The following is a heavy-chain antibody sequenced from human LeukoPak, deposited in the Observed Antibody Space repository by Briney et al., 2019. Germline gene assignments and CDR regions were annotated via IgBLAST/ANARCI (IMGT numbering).Heavy chain of an antibody. Sequence: GGSLRLSCAASGFTFSSYAMSWVRQAPGKGLEWVSSISGSGGSTYYADSVKGRFTISRDNSKNTLYLQMNSLRAEDTAVYYCAKHMVRGVNFDYWGQGTLVTVSS. CDR3: AKHMVRGVNFDY. J-gene: IGHJ4*02. D-gene: IGHD3-10*01. CDR1: GFTFSSYA. CDR2: ISGSGGST. V-gene: IGHV3-23*01.